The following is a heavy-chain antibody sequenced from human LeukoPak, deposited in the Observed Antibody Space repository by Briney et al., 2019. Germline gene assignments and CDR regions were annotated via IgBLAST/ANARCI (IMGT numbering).Heavy chain of an antibody. CDR3: ARDDYGVDY. CDR1: GFTFSSYG. J-gene: IGHJ4*02. CDR2: TWYDGSNK. D-gene: IGHD4-17*01. Sequence: GGSLRLSCAASGFTFSSYGMHWVRQAPGKGLEWVAVTWYDGSNKYYADSVKGRFTISRDNPKNTLYLQMNSLRAEDTAVYYCARDDYGVDYWGQGTLVTVSS. V-gene: IGHV3-33*01.